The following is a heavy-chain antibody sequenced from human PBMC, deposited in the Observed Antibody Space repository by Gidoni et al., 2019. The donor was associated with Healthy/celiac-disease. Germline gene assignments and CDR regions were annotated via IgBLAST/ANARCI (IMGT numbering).Heavy chain of an antibody. CDR1: GLTFSSYA. J-gene: IGHJ4*02. V-gene: IGHV3-23*01. D-gene: IGHD4-17*01. CDR3: AKDLDSVFYGDAGDY. CDR2: ISGSGGST. Sequence: EVQLLESGGGLVQPGGSLRLSCAASGLTFSSYAMSWVRQAPGKGLEWVSAISGSGGSTYYADSVKGRFTISRDNSKNTLYLQMNSLRAEDTAVYYCAKDLDSVFYGDAGDYWGQGTLVTVSS.